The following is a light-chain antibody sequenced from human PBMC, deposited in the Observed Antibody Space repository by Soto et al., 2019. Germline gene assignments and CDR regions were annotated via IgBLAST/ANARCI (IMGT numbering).Light chain of an antibody. CDR3: TSYTSTSALV. Sequence: QSVLTQPASVSGSPGQSITISCTGTSNDIGANDYVSWYQHHPGQAPKILIYEAANRPSGVSHRFSGSKSGNTASLTISGLQAEDEDDYFCTSYTSTSALVFGGGTKVTVL. CDR1: SNDIGANDY. V-gene: IGLV2-14*01. CDR2: EAA. J-gene: IGLJ2*01.